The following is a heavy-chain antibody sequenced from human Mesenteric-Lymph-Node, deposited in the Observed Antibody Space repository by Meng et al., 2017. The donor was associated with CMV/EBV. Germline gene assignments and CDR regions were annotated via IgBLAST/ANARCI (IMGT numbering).Heavy chain of an antibody. CDR1: GFTFTSSA. CDR3: ASFGGSYRAYYYYGMDV. V-gene: IGHV1-58*01. CDR2: IVVGSGNT. Sequence: SVKVSCKASGFTFTSSAVQWVRQARGQRLEWIGWIVVGSGNTNYAQKFQGRVTITADKSTSTAYMELSSLRSEDTAVYYCASFGGSYRAYYYYGMDVWGQGTTVTVSS. J-gene: IGHJ6*02. D-gene: IGHD1-26*01.